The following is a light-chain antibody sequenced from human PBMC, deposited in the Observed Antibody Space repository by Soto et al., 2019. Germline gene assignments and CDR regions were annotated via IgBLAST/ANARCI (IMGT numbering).Light chain of an antibody. V-gene: IGKV3-15*01. CDR2: GAS. Sequence: IVMTQSPATLSVSPGERATLSCRASQSVSSNLAWYQQKPGQAPRLLIYGASTRATGIPARFSGSGSGTEFTLTISSLQSEDFAAYDCQQYNNWPSWTFGQGTKVDIK. CDR1: QSVSSN. CDR3: QQYNNWPSWT. J-gene: IGKJ1*01.